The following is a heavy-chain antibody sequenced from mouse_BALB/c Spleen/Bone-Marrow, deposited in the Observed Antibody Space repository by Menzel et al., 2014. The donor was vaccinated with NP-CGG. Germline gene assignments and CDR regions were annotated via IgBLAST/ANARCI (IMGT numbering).Heavy chain of an antibody. V-gene: IGHV1-7*01. Sequence: LQQSGPELVKPGASVKMSCKASGYTFTSYWMHWVKQRPGQGLEWIGYINPSTGYTEYNQKFKDKATLTADKSSSTAYMQLSSLTSEDSAVYYCARSRTGTYFDYWGQGTTLTVSS. J-gene: IGHJ2*01. CDR3: ARSRTGTYFDY. D-gene: IGHD4-1*01. CDR2: INPSTGYT. CDR1: GYTFTSYW.